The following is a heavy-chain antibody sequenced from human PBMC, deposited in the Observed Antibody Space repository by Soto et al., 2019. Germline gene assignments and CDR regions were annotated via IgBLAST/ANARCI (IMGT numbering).Heavy chain of an antibody. CDR3: ATSYGSGYRAFDS. V-gene: IGHV1-69*02. Sequence: QVQLVQSGADVKKPGSSVRVSCKASGDTFNFYSIHWVRQAPGLGLQWMGRINPILSMSNYAPRFQGRVTMTADKSTSTAYMELSSLRSEDTAMYYCATSYGSGYRAFDSWGQGALVTVSS. D-gene: IGHD3-10*01. J-gene: IGHJ4*02. CDR1: GDTFNFYS. CDR2: INPILSMS.